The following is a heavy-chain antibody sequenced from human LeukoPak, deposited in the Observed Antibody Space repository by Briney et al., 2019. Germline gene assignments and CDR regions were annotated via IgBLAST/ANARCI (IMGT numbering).Heavy chain of an antibody. Sequence: GGSLRLSCAASGFIFRTYGIHWVRQAPGKGLQWVAFIGYDGTKKSYADSVKGRFTIPRDNSKNTLYLQMGSLRADDMAVYYCTREVHSGSSDYWGQGTLVTVSS. J-gene: IGHJ4*02. CDR1: GFIFRTYG. V-gene: IGHV3-30*02. CDR3: TREVHSGSSDY. CDR2: IGYDGTKK. D-gene: IGHD1-26*01.